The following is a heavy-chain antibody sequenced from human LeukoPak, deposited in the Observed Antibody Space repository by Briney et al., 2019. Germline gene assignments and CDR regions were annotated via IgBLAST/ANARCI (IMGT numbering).Heavy chain of an antibody. CDR3: ARDRDYYDSSGYYWDWFDP. D-gene: IGHD3-22*01. J-gene: IGHJ5*02. CDR1: GYTFTSYY. V-gene: IGHV1-46*01. CDR2: INPSGGST. Sequence: ASVKVSCKASGYTFTSYYMHWVRQAPGQGREWMGIINPSGGSTSYAQKFQGRVTMTRDMSTSTVYMELSSLRSEDTAVYYCARDRDYYDSSGYYWDWFDPWGQGTLVTVSS.